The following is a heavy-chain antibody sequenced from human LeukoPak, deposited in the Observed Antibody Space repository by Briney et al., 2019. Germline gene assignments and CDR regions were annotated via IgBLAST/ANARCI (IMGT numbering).Heavy chain of an antibody. CDR2: ITTDESST. D-gene: IGHD5-12*01. J-gene: IGHJ5*02. CDR1: GFTFGNYW. CDR3: ARDAVATTLGWFDP. V-gene: IGHV3-74*01. Sequence: PGGSLRLSCAASGFTFGNYWLHWVRQPPGKGLIWVSRITTDESSTHYTASVNGRFTISRDNAKSTVYLQMNSLRAEDTAVYYCARDAVATTLGWFDPWGQGTLVTVSS.